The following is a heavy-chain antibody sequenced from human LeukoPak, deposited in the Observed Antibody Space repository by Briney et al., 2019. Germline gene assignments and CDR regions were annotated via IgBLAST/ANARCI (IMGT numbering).Heavy chain of an antibody. Sequence: GGSLRLSCAASGFTFSSYSMNWVRQAPGKGLEWVSYISSSSSTIYYADSVKGRFTISRGNAKNSLYLQMNSLRAEDTAVYYCARDVAAAAGTDAFDIWGQGTMVTVSS. D-gene: IGHD6-13*01. CDR1: GFTFSSYS. J-gene: IGHJ3*02. CDR3: ARDVAAAAGTDAFDI. CDR2: ISSSSSTI. V-gene: IGHV3-48*04.